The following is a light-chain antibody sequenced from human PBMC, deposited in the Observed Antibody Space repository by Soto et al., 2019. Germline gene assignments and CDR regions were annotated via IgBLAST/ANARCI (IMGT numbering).Light chain of an antibody. CDR1: SSDVGGYNS. CDR2: EVS. Sequence: QSVLTQPASVSGSPGQSITISCTGTSSDVGGYNSVSWYQQHPGKAPKLMIYEVSNRPSGVSNRFSGSKSGNTASLTISGLQVEDESDYYCSSYRSSSTPYYVFGTGTKLTVL. V-gene: IGLV2-14*03. J-gene: IGLJ1*01. CDR3: SSYRSSSTPYYV.